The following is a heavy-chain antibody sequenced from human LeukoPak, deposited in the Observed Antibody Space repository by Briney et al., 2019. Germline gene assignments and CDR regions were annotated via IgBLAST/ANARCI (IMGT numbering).Heavy chain of an antibody. Sequence: PGGSLRLSCAASGFTFSDYNMNWVRQPPGKGLEWVSYISSSSSTIYYADSVKGRFTISRDNAKNSLYLQMNSLRAEDTAVYYCAKDGVVTATIGWFDPWGPGTLVTVSS. CDR3: AKDGVVTATIGWFDP. V-gene: IGHV3-48*01. CDR2: ISSSSSTI. CDR1: GFTFSDYN. D-gene: IGHD2-21*02. J-gene: IGHJ5*02.